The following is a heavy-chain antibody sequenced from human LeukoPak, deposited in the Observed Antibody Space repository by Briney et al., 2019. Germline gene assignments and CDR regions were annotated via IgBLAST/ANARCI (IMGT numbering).Heavy chain of an antibody. CDR3: ARRTGMTLPGWLRVVDL. V-gene: IGHV3-48*02. CDR1: GFTFSSYA. J-gene: IGHJ5*02. Sequence: GGSLRLSCAASGFTFSSYAMSWVRQAPGKGLEWVAHISRSGGTMYYTDSVKGRFTISRDNAKNSLYLQMNSLRDEDTAVYYCARRTGMTLPGWLRVVDLWGQGTLVTVSS. D-gene: IGHD3-22*01. CDR2: ISRSGGTM.